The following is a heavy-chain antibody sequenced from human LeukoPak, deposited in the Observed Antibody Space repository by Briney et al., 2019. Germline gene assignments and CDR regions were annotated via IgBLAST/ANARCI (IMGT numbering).Heavy chain of an antibody. D-gene: IGHD1-1*01. J-gene: IGHJ3*02. CDR3: ATGLPLQLELRGDAFDI. CDR2: FDPEDGET. V-gene: IGHV1-24*01. CDR1: GYTLTELS. Sequence: ASVKVSCKVSGYTLTELSMHWVRQAPGKGLEWVGGFDPEDGETIYAQKFQGRVTMTEDTSTDTAYMELSSLRSEDTAVYYCATGLPLQLELRGDAFDIWGQGTMVTVSS.